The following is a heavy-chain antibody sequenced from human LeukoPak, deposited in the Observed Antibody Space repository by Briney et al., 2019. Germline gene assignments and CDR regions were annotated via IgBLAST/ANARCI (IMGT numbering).Heavy chain of an antibody. CDR3: AKVRELLWFGES. J-gene: IGHJ5*02. CDR1: GFTFSSYA. CDR2: ISGSGGST. Sequence: GGSLRLSCAASGFTFSSYAMSWVRQAPGKGLEWVSAISGSGGSTYYADSVKGRFTISRGNSKNTLYLQMNSLRAEDTAVYYCAKVRELLWFGESWGQGTLVTVSS. V-gene: IGHV3-23*01. D-gene: IGHD3-10*01.